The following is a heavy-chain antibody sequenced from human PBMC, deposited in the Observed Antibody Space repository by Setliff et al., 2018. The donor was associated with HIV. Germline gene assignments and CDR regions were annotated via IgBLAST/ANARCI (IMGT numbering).Heavy chain of an antibody. CDR3: AREHRLCSGERCVLPDY. V-gene: IGHV5-51*01. CDR1: GYTFTNHW. J-gene: IGHJ4*02. CDR2: IYPGDSDV. D-gene: IGHD2-15*01. Sequence: SLKISCRASGYTFTNHWIGWVRQMPGEGLEWMAIIYPGDSDVRCNPSFQGQVTVSVDKSINTAYLQWSSLKASDTATYYCAREHRLCSGERCVLPDYWGQGTLVTVSS.